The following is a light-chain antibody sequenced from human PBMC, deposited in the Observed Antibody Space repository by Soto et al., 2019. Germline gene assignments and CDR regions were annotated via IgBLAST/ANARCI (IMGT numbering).Light chain of an antibody. CDR3: QQYGSSPPYT. V-gene: IGKV3-20*01. Sequence: EIVLTQSPGTLSLSPGERATLSCRASRSVSSSYLAWYQQKPGQAPRLLIYGASSRATGIPDRSSGSGSGTDFTLTISRLEPEDFAVYYCQQYGSSPPYTFGQGTKLEIK. CDR1: RSVSSSY. J-gene: IGKJ2*01. CDR2: GAS.